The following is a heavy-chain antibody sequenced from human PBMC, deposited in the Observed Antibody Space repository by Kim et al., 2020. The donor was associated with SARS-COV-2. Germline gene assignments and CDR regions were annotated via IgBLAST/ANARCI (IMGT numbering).Heavy chain of an antibody. V-gene: IGHV7-4-1*02. D-gene: IGHD3-3*01. CDR1: GYTFTSYA. J-gene: IGHJ6*02. Sequence: ASVKVSCKASGYTFTSYAMNWVRQAPGQGLEWMGWINTNTGNPTYAQGFTGRFVFSLDTSVSTAYLQISSLKAEDTAVYYCARDSRNTIFGVVITHYYTVWTSGAKGPRSPSP. CDR3: ARDSRNTIFGVVITHYYTVWTS. CDR2: INTNTGNP.